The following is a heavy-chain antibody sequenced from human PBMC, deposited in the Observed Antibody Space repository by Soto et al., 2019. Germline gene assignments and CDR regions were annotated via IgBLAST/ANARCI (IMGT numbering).Heavy chain of an antibody. CDR3: ARSVAVPGAHIDY. V-gene: IGHV4-59*01. D-gene: IGHD6-19*01. Sequence: SETLSLSCSVSGGSSSGSYWSWIRQSPGKGLEWLGYVYYTGSTNYSPSLRSRVSISVDTSKNEFSLRLSSVTAADTAVYFCARSVAVPGAHIDYWGQGTQVTVSS. J-gene: IGHJ4*02. CDR1: GGSSSGSY. CDR2: VYYTGST.